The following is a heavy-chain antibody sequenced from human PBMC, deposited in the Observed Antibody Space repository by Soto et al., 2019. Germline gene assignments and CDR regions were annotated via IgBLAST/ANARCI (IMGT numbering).Heavy chain of an antibody. D-gene: IGHD5-12*01. J-gene: IGHJ6*02. CDR1: GFTVSDAW. Sequence: PGGSLRLSCAASGFTVSDAWMSWVRQAPGKRLEWVGHINSKNDGGTTDYAAPVKGRFTISRDDSKNTLYLQMNSLKTEDTAMYYCTTVGYSLPSGMDVWGQGTTVTVSS. V-gene: IGHV3-15*01. CDR2: INSKNDGGTT. CDR3: TTVGYSLPSGMDV.